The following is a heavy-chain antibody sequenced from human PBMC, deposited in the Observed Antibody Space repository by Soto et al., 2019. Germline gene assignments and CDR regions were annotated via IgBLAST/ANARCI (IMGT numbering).Heavy chain of an antibody. V-gene: IGHV1-18*01. CDR2: ISTYNGNT. D-gene: IGHD3-22*01. CDR3: ARGPTDYYDNSGDYFLDY. CDR1: GYTFTTYG. J-gene: IGHJ4*02. Sequence: QVQLVQSGAEVKKPGASVQVSCTASGYTFTTYGMSWVRQAPGQGLDWMGWISTYNGNTKYAERLQGRVTMTTDTTTSTAYMELRSLRSDDTAVYYCARGPTDYYDNSGDYFLDYWGQGTLVTVSS.